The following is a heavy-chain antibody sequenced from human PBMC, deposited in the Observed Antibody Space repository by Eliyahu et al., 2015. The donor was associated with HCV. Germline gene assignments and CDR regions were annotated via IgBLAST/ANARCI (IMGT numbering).Heavy chain of an antibody. CDR1: GGSISTYY. D-gene: IGHD1-1*01. CDR3: ARENVGGGAVYGWNDY. J-gene: IGHJ4*02. Sequence: QVQLQESGPRLVKPSETLSLTCNVSGGSISTYYWSWIRQPPGKGLQWIGYIPLRWGPHLHPSLKSRVTISVDTSKKLFSLRLNSVTAADTAVYYCARENVGGGAVYGWNDYWGQGTLVTVSS. V-gene: IGHV4-59*01. CDR2: IPLRWGP.